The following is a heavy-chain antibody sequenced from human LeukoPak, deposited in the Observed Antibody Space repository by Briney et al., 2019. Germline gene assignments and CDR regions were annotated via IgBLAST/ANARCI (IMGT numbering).Heavy chain of an antibody. J-gene: IGHJ4*02. CDR2: ISSSGGTS. D-gene: IGHD3-10*01. CDR3: ASAYGQVYFDN. CDR1: GFTFSSYE. Sequence: GGSLRLSCAASGFTFSSYEMHWVRQAPGKGLEWVSYISSSGGTSYYTDSVKGRFTISRDNAKNSLSLQMNSLRAEDTAIYYCASAYGQVYFDNWGQGTLVTVSS. V-gene: IGHV3-48*03.